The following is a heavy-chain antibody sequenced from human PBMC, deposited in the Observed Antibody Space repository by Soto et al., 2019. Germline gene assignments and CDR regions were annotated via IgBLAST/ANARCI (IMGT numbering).Heavy chain of an antibody. CDR1: CGSISSGGYY. V-gene: IGHV4-31*03. J-gene: IGHJ5*02. CDR2: IYYRAST. CDR3: TRGVLP. D-gene: IGHD2-15*01. Sequence: QVQLQASGPGLVKPSQTLSLTCTVSCGSISSGGYYWRWIRQHPGKGLEWIGSIYYRASTYYNPSLMSRVTISADTSNNQFALKLSSVTAADTAVYYCTRGVLPWGPVTLVTVSS.